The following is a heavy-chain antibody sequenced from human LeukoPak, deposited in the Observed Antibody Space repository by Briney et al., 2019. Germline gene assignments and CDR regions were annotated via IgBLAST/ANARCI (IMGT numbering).Heavy chain of an antibody. J-gene: IGHJ4*02. Sequence: PGGSLRLSCAASGLTFSSYWMSWVRQAPGKGLEWVANIKQDGSEKYYVDSVKGRFTISRDNAKNSLYLQMNSLRAEDTAVYYCARGGFDYWGQGTLVTVSS. CDR2: IKQDGSEK. CDR3: ARGGFDY. CDR1: GLTFSSYW. V-gene: IGHV3-7*01.